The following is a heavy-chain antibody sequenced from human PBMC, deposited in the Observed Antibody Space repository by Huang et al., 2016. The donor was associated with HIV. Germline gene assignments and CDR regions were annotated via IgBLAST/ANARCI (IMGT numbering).Heavy chain of an antibody. Sequence: QVQLVESGGGVVRPGRSMRLSCAASRFTFSKFAMHWVREAPGKGVAWIACISYDGSSKQYADSVTGRLTISRDNSNNTLYLQMNSLTVEDTAVYYCTKGHYYDTNGYVAFDIWGQGTMVTVSS. D-gene: IGHD3-22*01. CDR3: TKGHYYDTNGYVAFDI. CDR1: RFTFSKFA. CDR2: ISYDGSSK. V-gene: IGHV3-30*18. J-gene: IGHJ3*02.